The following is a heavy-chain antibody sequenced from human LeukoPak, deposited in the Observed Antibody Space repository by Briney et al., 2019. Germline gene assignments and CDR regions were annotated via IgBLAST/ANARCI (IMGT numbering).Heavy chain of an antibody. D-gene: IGHD5-12*01. CDR2: IYWDDDK. CDR1: GFSLSTTGVG. J-gene: IGHJ2*01. CDR3: THVTWLRRYYYFVF. Sequence: ESGPTLVLPTQTLTLTCTFSGFSLSTTGVGVGWIRQPPGKTLEWLALIYWDDDKRYSPSLKNRLTITKDTSKNQVLITMTNMDPVDTATYYCTHVTWLRRYYYFVFWGRGTVVTVSS. V-gene: IGHV2-5*02.